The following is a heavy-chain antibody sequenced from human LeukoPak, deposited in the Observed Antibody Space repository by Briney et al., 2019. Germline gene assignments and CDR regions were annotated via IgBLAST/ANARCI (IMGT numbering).Heavy chain of an antibody. Sequence: PGGSLRLSCAASGFTFSNYAMTWVRQAPGKGLEWVSAISGTGGATYFADSVQGRFTLSRDNSKNTMSMQMNSLRAEDTAVYYCAKGAYSSGWYEFFIYWGQGTLVTVSS. V-gene: IGHV3-23*01. CDR2: ISGTGGAT. J-gene: IGHJ4*02. CDR3: AKGAYSSGWYEFFIY. CDR1: GFTFSNYA. D-gene: IGHD6-19*01.